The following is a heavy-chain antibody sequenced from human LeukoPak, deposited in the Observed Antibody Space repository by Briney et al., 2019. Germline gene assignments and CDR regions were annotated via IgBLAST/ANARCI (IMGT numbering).Heavy chain of an antibody. J-gene: IGHJ6*03. V-gene: IGHV3-48*01. Sequence: PGGSLRLSCAASGFTFTYSMNWVRQAPGKGLEWVSYIGSSSGDISYADSVKGRFTISRDNAKNSLYLQMTSLRAEDTALYYCARSYSSRSFYYMDVWGKGTTVTVS. CDR3: ARSYSSRSFYYMDV. CDR1: GFTFTYS. D-gene: IGHD6-13*01. CDR2: IGSSSGDI.